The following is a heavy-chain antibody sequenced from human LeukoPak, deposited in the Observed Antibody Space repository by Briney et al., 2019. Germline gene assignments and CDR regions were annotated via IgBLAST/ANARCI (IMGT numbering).Heavy chain of an antibody. D-gene: IGHD3-22*01. Sequence: PSETLSLTCAVSGGSISSSNWWSWVRQPPGKGLEWIGEIYHSGSTNYNPSLKSRVTISVDTSKNQFSLKLSSVTAADTAVYYCARGPITYYYDSSGPYNWFDPWGQGTLVTVSS. CDR3: ARGPITYYYDSSGPYNWFDP. J-gene: IGHJ5*02. CDR2: IYHSGST. CDR1: GGSISSSNW. V-gene: IGHV4-4*02.